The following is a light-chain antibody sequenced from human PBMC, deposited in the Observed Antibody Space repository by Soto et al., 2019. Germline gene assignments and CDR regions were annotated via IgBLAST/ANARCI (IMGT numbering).Light chain of an antibody. J-gene: IGKJ1*01. CDR1: RSVLYSSDNKNY. CDR3: QQYYSTPQT. Sequence: DIVMTQSPDSLAVSLGERATINCKSSRSVLYSSDNKNYIAWYQQKPGQPPRLLIYWASTRESGVPDRFSGSGSGAYFTLSISSLQAEDVAVYYCQQYYSTPQTFGQGTTVEIK. CDR2: WAS. V-gene: IGKV4-1*01.